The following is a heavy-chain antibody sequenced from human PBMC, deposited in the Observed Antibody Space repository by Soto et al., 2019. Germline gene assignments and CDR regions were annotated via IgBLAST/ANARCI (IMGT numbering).Heavy chain of an antibody. V-gene: IGHV1-18*01. CDR3: ARDGVLGNDYGDFGSEDEPGGPYMDV. J-gene: IGHJ6*03. CDR1: GYTFTSYG. Sequence: QVQLVQSGAEVKKPGASVKVSCKASGYTFTSYGISWVRQAPGQGLEWMGWISAYNGNTNYAQKLQGRVTMTKDTSTSTAYMELRSLRSDDTAVYYCARDGVLGNDYGDFGSEDEPGGPYMDVWGKGTTVTVSS. CDR2: ISAYNGNT. D-gene: IGHD4-17*01.